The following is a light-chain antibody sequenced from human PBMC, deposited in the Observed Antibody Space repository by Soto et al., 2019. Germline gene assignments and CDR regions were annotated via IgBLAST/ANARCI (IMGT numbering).Light chain of an antibody. J-gene: IGKJ2*01. V-gene: IGKV1-5*03. CDR3: QQYNSHSSYT. Sequence: DIQMTQSPSTLSASVGDRVTITCRASQSISSWLAWYQQKPGKAPKLLIYKASSLGSGVPSRFSGSGSGTAFTLTISSLQPDDFAIYYCQQYNSHSSYTFGQGTKLEIK. CDR1: QSISSW. CDR2: KAS.